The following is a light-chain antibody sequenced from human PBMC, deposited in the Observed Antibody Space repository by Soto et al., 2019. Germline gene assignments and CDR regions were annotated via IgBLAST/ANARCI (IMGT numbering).Light chain of an antibody. Sequence: QSALTQPASVSGSPGQSITISCTGTSSDVGGYNLVSWYQQHPGKAPKPMIYEDNKRPSGVSNRFSGSKSGNTASLTISGLQAEDEADYYCCSYAGSKTDVFGSGTKLTVL. J-gene: IGLJ1*01. V-gene: IGLV2-23*01. CDR3: CSYAGSKTDV. CDR1: SSDVGGYNL. CDR2: EDN.